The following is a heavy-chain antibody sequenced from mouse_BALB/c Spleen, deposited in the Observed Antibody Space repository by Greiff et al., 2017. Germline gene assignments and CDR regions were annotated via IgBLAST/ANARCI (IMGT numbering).Heavy chain of an antibody. CDR1: GYSITSDYA. J-gene: IGHJ3*01. V-gene: IGHV3-2*02. Sequence: EVQLQQSGPGLVKPSQSLSLTCTVTGYSITSDYAWNWIRQFPGNKLEWMGYISYSGSTSYNPSLKSRISITRDTSKNQFFLQLNSVTTEDTATYYCARYGSSPWFAYWGQGTLVTVSA. CDR2: ISYSGST. D-gene: IGHD1-1*01. CDR3: ARYGSSPWFAY.